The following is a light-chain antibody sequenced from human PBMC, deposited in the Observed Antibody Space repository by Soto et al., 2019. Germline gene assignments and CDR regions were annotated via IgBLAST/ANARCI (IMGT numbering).Light chain of an antibody. J-gene: IGKJ4*01. Sequence: DIQVTQSPPTLSASVGDRVTITCRASQTISTCLAWYQQEPGKVPKLLIHDASSLESGVPSRFSGSGSGTEFTLTISRLQPDDFATYYCQQYNSLSLTFGGGTKVDIK. CDR3: QQYNSLSLT. CDR2: DAS. V-gene: IGKV1-5*01. CDR1: QTISTC.